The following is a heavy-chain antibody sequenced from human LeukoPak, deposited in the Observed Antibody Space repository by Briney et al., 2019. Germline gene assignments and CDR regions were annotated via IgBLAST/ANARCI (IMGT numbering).Heavy chain of an antibody. V-gene: IGHV3-23*01. J-gene: IGHJ4*02. CDR3: ARDRGDGYNYRSPFDS. D-gene: IGHD5-24*01. Sequence: PGGTLRLSCAASGFTFSSYGMSWVRQAPGKGLEWVSAISGSGGSTYYADSVKGRFTISRDNSKNTLYLQMNSLRAEDSAVYYCARDRGDGYNYRSPFDSWGQGTLVTVSS. CDR2: ISGSGGST. CDR1: GFTFSSYG.